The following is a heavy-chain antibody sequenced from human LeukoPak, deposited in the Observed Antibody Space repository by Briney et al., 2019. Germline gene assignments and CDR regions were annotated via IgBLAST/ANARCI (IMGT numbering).Heavy chain of an antibody. CDR2: IIGDGTNT. D-gene: IGHD1-26*01. J-gene: IGHJ4*02. CDR3: AKDGSSGSYSDY. Sequence: GGSLRLSCAASGFTFDDYAMHWVRQAPGKGLEWVSLIIGDGTNTYYADSVKGQFTISRDNSKNSLYLQMNSLRTEDTALYYCAKDGSSGSYSDYWGQGTLVTVSS. V-gene: IGHV3-43*02. CDR1: GFTFDDYA.